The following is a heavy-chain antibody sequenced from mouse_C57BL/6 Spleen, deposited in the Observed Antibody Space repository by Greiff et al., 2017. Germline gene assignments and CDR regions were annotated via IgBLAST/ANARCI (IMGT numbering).Heavy chain of an antibody. Sequence: VKLMESGPGILQSSQTLSLTCSFSGFLLSTSGMGVSWIRQPSGKGLEWLAHIYWGDDKRYNPSLKSRLTISKDTSRNQVFLKITSVYTADTATYYCARRNDYGLFDYWGQGTTLTVSS. CDR2: IYWGDDK. J-gene: IGHJ2*01. D-gene: IGHD1-2*01. V-gene: IGHV8-12*01. CDR3: ARRNDYGLFDY. CDR1: GFLLSTSGMG.